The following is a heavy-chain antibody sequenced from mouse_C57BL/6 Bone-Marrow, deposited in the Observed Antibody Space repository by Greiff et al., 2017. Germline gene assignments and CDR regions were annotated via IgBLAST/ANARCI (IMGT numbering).Heavy chain of an antibody. CDR3: VRQGGLTGTYFDY. CDR1: GFSFNTYA. Sequence: VQLKESGGGLVQPKGSLKLSCAASGFSFNTYAMNWVRQAPGKGLEWVARIRSKSNNYATYYADSVKDRFTISRDDSESMLYLQMNNLKTEDTAMYYCVRQGGLTGTYFDYWGQGTTLTVSS. CDR2: IRSKSNNYAT. V-gene: IGHV10-1*01. D-gene: IGHD4-1*01. J-gene: IGHJ2*01.